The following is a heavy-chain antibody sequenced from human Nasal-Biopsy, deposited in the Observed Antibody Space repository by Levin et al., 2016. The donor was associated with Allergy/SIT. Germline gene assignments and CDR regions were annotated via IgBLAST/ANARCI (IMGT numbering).Heavy chain of an antibody. J-gene: IGHJ6*02. D-gene: IGHD4-17*01. CDR3: SRASYGDYDFRYSYGMDV. V-gene: IGHV3-48*01. Sequence: GESLKISCTGSGFNFLTYSMNWVRQAPGKGLEWISYIGSISSPIYYADSVKGRFTISRDNAKNSLSLQMNSLRAEDTAVYYCSRASYGDYDFRYSYGMDVWGQGTTVTVSS. CDR1: GFNFLTYS. CDR2: IGSISSPI.